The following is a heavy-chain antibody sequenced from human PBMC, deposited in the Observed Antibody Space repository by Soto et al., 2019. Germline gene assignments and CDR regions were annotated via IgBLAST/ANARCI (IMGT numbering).Heavy chain of an antibody. CDR1: GFTFSSYA. CDR3: AKDHDSSGYRNWFDP. CDR2: ISGSGGST. D-gene: IGHD3-22*01. V-gene: IGHV3-23*01. J-gene: IGHJ5*02. Sequence: EVQLLESGGGLVQPGGSLRLSCAASGFTFSSYAMSWVRQAPGKGLEWVSAISGSGGSTYYADSVKGRFTISRDNSKNTLYLQMNSMRAEDTAVYYCAKDHDSSGYRNWFDPWGQGTLVTVSS.